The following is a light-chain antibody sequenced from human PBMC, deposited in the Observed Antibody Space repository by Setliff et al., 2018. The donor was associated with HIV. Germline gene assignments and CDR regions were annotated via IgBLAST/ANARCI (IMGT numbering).Light chain of an antibody. CDR3: QSYDSSLSGPDV. CDR2: GNS. V-gene: IGLV1-40*01. CDR1: SSNIGAGYD. Sequence: KRVTISCTGSSSNIGAGYDVHWYQQLPGTAPKLLIYGNSNRPSGVPDRFSGSKSGTSASLAITGLQAEDEADYYCQSYDSSLSGPDVFGTGTKGTVL. J-gene: IGLJ1*01.